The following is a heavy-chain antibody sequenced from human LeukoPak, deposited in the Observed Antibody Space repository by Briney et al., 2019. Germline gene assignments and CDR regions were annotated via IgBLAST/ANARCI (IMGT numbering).Heavy chain of an antibody. CDR3: ARVYYYDSSGYSGVCFWFDP. CDR1: GGSFSSYA. CDR2: IIPIFGTA. Sequence: ASVKVSCKASGGSFSSYAISWVRQAPGQGLEWMGGIIPIFGTANYAQKFQGRVTITADKSTSTAYMELSSLRSEDTAVYYCARVYYYDSSGYSGVCFWFDPWGQGTLVTVSS. J-gene: IGHJ5*02. V-gene: IGHV1-69*06. D-gene: IGHD3-22*01.